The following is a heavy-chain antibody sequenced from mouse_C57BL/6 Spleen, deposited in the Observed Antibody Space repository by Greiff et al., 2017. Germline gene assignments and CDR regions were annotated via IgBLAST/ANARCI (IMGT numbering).Heavy chain of an antibody. CDR2: IYPRSGNT. CDR1: GYTFTSYG. D-gene: IGHD1-1*01. V-gene: IGHV1-81*01. Sequence: VQLQQSGAELARPGASVKLSCKASGYTFTSYGISWVKQRTGQGLEWIGEIYPRSGNTYYNEKFKGKATLTADKSSSTAYMELRSLTSEDSAVYFCARLLRSSYYFDYWGQGTTLTVSS. CDR3: ARLLRSSYYFDY. J-gene: IGHJ2*01.